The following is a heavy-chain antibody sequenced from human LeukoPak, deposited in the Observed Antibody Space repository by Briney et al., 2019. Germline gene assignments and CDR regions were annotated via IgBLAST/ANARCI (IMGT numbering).Heavy chain of an antibody. J-gene: IGHJ3*02. V-gene: IGHV1-2*02. D-gene: IGHD1-26*01. CDR1: GYTFTVNY. Sequence: ASVKVSCKPSGYTFTVNYLHWVRQAPGQGPEWVGWMNPNSGGTGYAQKFQGRVTMTRDTSISTAYMELSRLRSDDTAVYYCARDQSPRELLADAFDIWGQGTMVTVSS. CDR2: MNPNSGGT. CDR3: ARDQSPRELLADAFDI.